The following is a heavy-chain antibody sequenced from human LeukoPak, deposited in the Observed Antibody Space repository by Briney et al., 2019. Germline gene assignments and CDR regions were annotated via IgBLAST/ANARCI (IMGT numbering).Heavy chain of an antibody. CDR2: INHSGST. J-gene: IGHJ3*02. CDR3: ARDIAVAGTRDAPDAFDI. Sequence: SETLSLTCAVYGGSFSGYYWSWIRQPPGKGLERIGEINHSGSTNYNPSLKSRVTISADTSKNQFSLKLSSVTAADTAVYYCARDIAVAGTRDAPDAFDIWGQGTMVTVSS. V-gene: IGHV4-34*01. D-gene: IGHD6-19*01. CDR1: GGSFSGYY.